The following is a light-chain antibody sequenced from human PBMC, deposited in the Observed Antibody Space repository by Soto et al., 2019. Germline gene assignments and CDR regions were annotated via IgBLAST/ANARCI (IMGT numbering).Light chain of an antibody. Sequence: QSALTRPASVSGSPGQSITISCTGTSSDVGGYKYVSWYQQHPGKAPKLMIYDVSNRPSGVSNRFSGSKSGNTASLNISGLQAEDEADYYCSSYRSSSTLYVFGTGTKLTVL. CDR1: SSDVGGYKY. CDR3: SSYRSSSTLYV. V-gene: IGLV2-14*01. CDR2: DVS. J-gene: IGLJ1*01.